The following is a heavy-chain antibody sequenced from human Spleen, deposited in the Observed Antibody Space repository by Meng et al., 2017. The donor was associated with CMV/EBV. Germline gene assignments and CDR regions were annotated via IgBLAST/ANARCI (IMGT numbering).Heavy chain of an antibody. CDR1: TFSSYA. V-gene: IGHV1-69*05. D-gene: IGHD5-18*01. CDR3: ARDQDTAMVSYYYGMDV. CDR2: IIPIFGTA. J-gene: IGHJ6*02. Sequence: TFSSYAISWVRQAPGQGLEWMGGIIPIFGTANYAQKFQGRVTITTDESTSTAYMELSSLRSEDTAVYYCARDQDTAMVSYYYGMDVWGQGTTVTVSS.